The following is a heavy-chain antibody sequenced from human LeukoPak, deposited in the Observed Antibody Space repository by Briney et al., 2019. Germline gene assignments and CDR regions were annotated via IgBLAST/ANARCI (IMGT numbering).Heavy chain of an antibody. V-gene: IGHV1-69*05. CDR3: ARLQGDCYPEVCAFDI. J-gene: IGHJ3*02. CDR1: GGTFSSYA. CDR2: IIPIFDTA. D-gene: IGHD2-21*02. Sequence: GSSVKVSCKASGGTFSSYAISWVRQAPGQGLEWMGGIIPIFDTANYAQKFQGRVTITTDESTSTAYMELSSLRSEDTAVYYCARLQGDCYPEVCAFDIWGQGTMVTVSS.